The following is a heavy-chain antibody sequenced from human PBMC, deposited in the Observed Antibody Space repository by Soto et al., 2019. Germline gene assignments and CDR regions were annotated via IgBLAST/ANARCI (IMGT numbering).Heavy chain of an antibody. Sequence: GGSLRLSCAASGFTFSSYAMHWVRQAPGKGLEWVAVISYDGSNKYYADSVKGRFTISRDNSKNTLYLQMNSLRAEDTAVYYCARTSGLSIAVAGTFDYWGQGTLVTVSS. V-gene: IGHV3-30*04. CDR1: GFTFSSYA. D-gene: IGHD6-19*01. CDR2: ISYDGSNK. J-gene: IGHJ4*02. CDR3: ARTSGLSIAVAGTFDY.